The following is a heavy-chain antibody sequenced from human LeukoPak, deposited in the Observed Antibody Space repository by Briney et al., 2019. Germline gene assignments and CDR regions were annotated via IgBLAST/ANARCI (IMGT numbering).Heavy chain of an antibody. J-gene: IGHJ4*02. CDR2: ISYDGSNK. Sequence: PGGSLRLSCAASGFTFSSYAIHWVRQAPGKGLEWVAVISYDGSNKYYADSVKGRFTISRDNSKNTLYLQMNSLRAEDTAVYYCARERSGCFDYWRRGTLVTVSS. CDR1: GFTFSSYA. CDR3: ARERSGCFDY. V-gene: IGHV3-30-3*01. D-gene: IGHD6-19*01.